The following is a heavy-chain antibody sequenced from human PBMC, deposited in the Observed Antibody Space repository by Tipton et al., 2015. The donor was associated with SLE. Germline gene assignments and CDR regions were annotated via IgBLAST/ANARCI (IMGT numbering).Heavy chain of an antibody. CDR2: IRSKGKNNET. CDR1: GFSFSGSA. V-gene: IGHV3-73*01. J-gene: IGHJ4*02. Sequence: GSLRLSCAASGFSFSGSAIHWVRQASGKGLEWVGRIRSKGKNNETAYAVSVKGRFTISRDDTKNTAYLQMNSLKIEDTAIYYCTPLLATVGHAWGQGTLVTVSS. CDR3: TPLLATVGHA. D-gene: IGHD4-23*01.